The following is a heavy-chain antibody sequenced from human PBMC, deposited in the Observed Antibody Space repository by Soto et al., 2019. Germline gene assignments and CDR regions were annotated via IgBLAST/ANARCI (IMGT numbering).Heavy chain of an antibody. J-gene: IGHJ4*02. CDR2: IYWDDDK. D-gene: IGHD2-15*01. V-gene: IGHV2-5*02. Sequence: SGPTLVNPTQTLTLTCTFSGFSLSTSGVGVGWIRQPPGKALEWLTFIYWDDDKRNSPFLKSRLTITKDTSKNQVVLTMTNMDPVDTATYYCAHLVVAGIQSYFDSWGQGTLVTVSS. CDR1: GFSLSTSGVG. CDR3: AHLVVAGIQSYFDS.